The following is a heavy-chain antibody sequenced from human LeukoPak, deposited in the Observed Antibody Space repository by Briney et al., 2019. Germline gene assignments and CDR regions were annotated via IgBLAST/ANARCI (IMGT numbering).Heavy chain of an antibody. J-gene: IGHJ6*02. CDR3: ARDRGALWLRYRFYGMDV. CDR1: GYTFTSYY. D-gene: IGHD5-18*01. V-gene: IGHV1-69*13. Sequence: ASVKVSCMAPGYTFTSYYMHWVRQAPGQGLEWMGGIIPIFGTANYAQKFQGRVTITADESTSTAYMELSSLRSEDTAVYYCARDRGALWLRYRFYGMDVWGQGTTVTVSS. CDR2: IIPIFGTA.